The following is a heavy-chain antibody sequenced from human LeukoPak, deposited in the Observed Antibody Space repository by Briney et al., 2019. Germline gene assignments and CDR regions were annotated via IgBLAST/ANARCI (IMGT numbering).Heavy chain of an antibody. J-gene: IGHJ4*02. D-gene: IGHD6-19*01. CDR1: GFTFSSYW. CDR2: IKQDGSEK. CDR3: ASGYSSGRYVIDY. Sequence: PRGSLRHSFAASGFTFSSYWMSWVRQAPGKGLEWVANIKQDGSEKDYVDSVKGRFTISRDNAKNSLYLQMNSLRAEDTAVYYCASGYSSGRYVIDYWGQGTVVTVSS. V-gene: IGHV3-7*01.